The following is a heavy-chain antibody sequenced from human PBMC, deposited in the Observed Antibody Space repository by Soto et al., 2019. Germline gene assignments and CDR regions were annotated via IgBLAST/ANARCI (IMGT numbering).Heavy chain of an antibody. CDR1: GFTFSSYA. D-gene: IGHD4-17*01. V-gene: IGHV3-23*01. CDR3: AKDQDRDYGDYGHYFDY. J-gene: IGHJ4*02. CDR2: ISGSGGST. Sequence: GSLRLSCAASGFTFSSYAMSWVRQAPGKGLEWVSAISGSGGSTYYADSVKGRFTISRDNSKNTLHLQMNSLRAEDTAVYYCAKDQDRDYGDYGHYFDYWGQGTLVTVSS.